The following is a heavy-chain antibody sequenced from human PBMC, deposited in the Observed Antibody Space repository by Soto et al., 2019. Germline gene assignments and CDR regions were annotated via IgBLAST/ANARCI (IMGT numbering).Heavy chain of an antibody. CDR3: ARGGSSSWYNDNWFDP. CDR2: ISSSSTI. CDR1: GFTFSSYS. V-gene: IGHV3-48*01. D-gene: IGHD6-13*01. J-gene: IGHJ5*02. Sequence: GGSLRLSCAASGFTFSSYSMNWVRQAPGKGLEWVSYISSSSTIYYADSVKGRFTISRDNAKNSLYLQMNSLRAEDTAVYYCARGGSSSWYNDNWFDPWGQGTLVTVSS.